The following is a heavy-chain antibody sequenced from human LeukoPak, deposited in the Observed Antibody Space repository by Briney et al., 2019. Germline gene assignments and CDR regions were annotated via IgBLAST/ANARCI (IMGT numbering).Heavy chain of an antibody. V-gene: IGHV3-73*01. CDR3: TRPGYSSGWIDY. Sequence: GGSLRLSCAASGFTFSNYGMHWVRQASGKGLEWVGRVRTKANSYATAYGASVKGRFTISRDDSKNTAYLQMNSLKTEDTGVYYCTRPGYSSGWIDYWGQGTLVTVSS. CDR2: VRTKANSYAT. J-gene: IGHJ4*02. CDR1: GFTFSNYG. D-gene: IGHD6-19*01.